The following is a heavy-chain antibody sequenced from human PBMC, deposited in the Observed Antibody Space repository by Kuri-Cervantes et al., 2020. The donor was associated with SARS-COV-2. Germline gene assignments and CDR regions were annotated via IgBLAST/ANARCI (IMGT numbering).Heavy chain of an antibody. CDR2: IYYSGST. Sequence: SETLSLTCTVSGGSISSGDYYWSWIRQPPGKGLEWIGYIYYSGSTNYNPSLKSRVTISVDTSKNQFSLKLSSVTAADTAVYYCARVTRAGAAAFRWDYMDVWGKGTTVTVSS. J-gene: IGHJ6*03. D-gene: IGHD6-13*01. CDR1: GGSISSGDYY. CDR3: ARVTRAGAAAFRWDYMDV. V-gene: IGHV4-61*08.